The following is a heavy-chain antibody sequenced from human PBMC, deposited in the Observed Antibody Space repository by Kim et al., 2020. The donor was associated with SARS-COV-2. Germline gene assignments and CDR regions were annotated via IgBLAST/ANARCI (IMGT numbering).Heavy chain of an antibody. CDR1: GFTFSNAW. Sequence: GGSLRLSCAASGFTFSNAWMSWVRQAPGKGLEWVGRIKSKTDGGTTDYAAPVKGRFSITRDDSKNTLYLQMNSLKTEDTAVYYCTTDPTPSITMVRGVIITGSYDWCEGTLVAVAS. D-gene: IGHD3-10*01. J-gene: IGHJ4*02. V-gene: IGHV3-15*01. CDR3: TTDPTPSITMVRGVIITGSYD. CDR2: IKSKTDGGTT.